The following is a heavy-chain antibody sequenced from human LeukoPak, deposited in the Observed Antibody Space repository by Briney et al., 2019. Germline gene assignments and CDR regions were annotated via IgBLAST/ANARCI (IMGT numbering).Heavy chain of an antibody. V-gene: IGHV3-30-3*01. CDR3: ARDRYYYDSSGYYYVGYFDY. J-gene: IGHJ4*02. Sequence: GRSLRLSCAASGSTFRSYAMHWVRQAPGKGLEWVADISYYGSNKYYADSVKGRFTISRDNSKNTLYLQMNSLRAEDTAVYYCARDRYYYDSSGYYYVGYFDYWGQGTLVTVSS. D-gene: IGHD3-22*01. CDR1: GSTFRSYA. CDR2: ISYYGSNK.